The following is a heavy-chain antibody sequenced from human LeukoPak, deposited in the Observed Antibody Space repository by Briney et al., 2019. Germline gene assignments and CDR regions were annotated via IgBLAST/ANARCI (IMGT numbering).Heavy chain of an antibody. D-gene: IGHD3-10*01. CDR1: GFTFTSSA. V-gene: IGHV1-58*01. CDR2: IVVGSGDT. J-gene: IGHJ3*02. Sequence: ASVKVSCKASGFTFTSSAVQWVRQARGQRLGWIGWIVVGSGDTNSAQKFQERVTITRDMSTRTAYMELSSLRSEDTAVYYCGADSMPRGVFSYAFDIWGQGTMVTVSS. CDR3: GADSMPRGVFSYAFDI.